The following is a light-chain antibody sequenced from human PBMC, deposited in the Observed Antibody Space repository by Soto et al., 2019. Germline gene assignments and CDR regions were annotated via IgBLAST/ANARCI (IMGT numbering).Light chain of an antibody. CDR1: QSLRHSNGFNY. CDR3: MQALQTQWT. J-gene: IGKJ1*01. CDR2: LGS. Sequence: DTVMTQYPLSLTVTPVDLASISCMASQSLRHSNGFNYLDWYLQKPGQSPQFLIYLGSNRASGVPDRLSGSGSGTDFTLRISRVEAEDVGIYYCMQALQTQWTFGKGTKVDIK. V-gene: IGKV2-28*01.